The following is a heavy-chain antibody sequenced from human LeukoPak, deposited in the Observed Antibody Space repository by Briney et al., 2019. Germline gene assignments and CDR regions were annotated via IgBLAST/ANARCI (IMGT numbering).Heavy chain of an antibody. D-gene: IGHD6-13*01. J-gene: IGHJ4*02. Sequence: SETLSLTCSVSGYSVSTGYYWDWIRQSPGKGLEWIGSIYYSGSTFNNPSLKSRVTISIDTSKNQFSLKLSSVTAADTAVYYCARGSSSWYQADYWGQGTLVTVSS. CDR3: ARGSSSWYQADY. CDR1: GYSVSTGYY. CDR2: IYYSGST. V-gene: IGHV4-38-2*02.